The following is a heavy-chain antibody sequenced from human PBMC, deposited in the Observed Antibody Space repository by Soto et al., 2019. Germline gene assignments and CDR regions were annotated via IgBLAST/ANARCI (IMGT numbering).Heavy chain of an antibody. CDR3: ARDEYYDYIWGSYRSLILDI. D-gene: IGHD3-16*02. V-gene: IGHV1-69*08. CDR1: GGTFSSYT. J-gene: IGHJ3*02. Sequence: QVQLVQSGAEVKKPGSSVKVSCKASGGTFSSYTISWVRQAPGQGLEWMGRIIPILGIANYAQKFQGRVTITADKSTSTAYMELSSLRSGDTSVYYCARDEYYDYIWGSYRSLILDIWGQGTMVTVSS. CDR2: IIPILGIA.